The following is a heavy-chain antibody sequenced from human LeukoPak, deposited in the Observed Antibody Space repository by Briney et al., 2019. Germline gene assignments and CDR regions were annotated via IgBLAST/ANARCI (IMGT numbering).Heavy chain of an antibody. Sequence: GGSLSLSCAAAGFTFSSYAMSWVRQAPGKGLEWVSDISGSGGGTYYADSVKGRFTISRDNSKNTLYLQMNSLRAEDTAVYYCAKDRPRIAARTFDYWGQGTLVTVSS. V-gene: IGHV3-23*01. CDR3: AKDRPRIAARTFDY. D-gene: IGHD6-6*01. CDR1: GFTFSSYA. J-gene: IGHJ4*02. CDR2: ISGSGGGT.